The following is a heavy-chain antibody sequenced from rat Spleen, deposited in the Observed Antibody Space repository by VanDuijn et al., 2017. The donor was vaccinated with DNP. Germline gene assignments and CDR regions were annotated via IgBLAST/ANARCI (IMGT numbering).Heavy chain of an antibody. CDR1: GFSLTSNS. V-gene: IGHV2-1*01. CDR2: IQSGGNT. D-gene: IGHD1-12*02. J-gene: IGHJ4*01. CDR3: TRDQDYYYDGGYYPTMDA. Sequence: QVQLKESGPGLVQPSQTLSLTCTVSGFSLTSNSVHWVRQPPGKGLEWMGRIQSGGNTDYNSALKSRLSISRDTSKNQVFLKMNSLKTDDTGTYYCTRDQDYYYDGGYYPTMDAWGQGTSVTVSS.